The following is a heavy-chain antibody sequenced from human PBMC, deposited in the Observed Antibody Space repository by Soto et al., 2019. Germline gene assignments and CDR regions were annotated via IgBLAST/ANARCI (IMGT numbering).Heavy chain of an antibody. J-gene: IGHJ6*02. Sequence: GGSLRLSCAASGFTFSSYSMNWVRQAPGKGLEWVSYSSSSSRTIYYADSVKGRFTISRDNSKNTVYLQMTSLRTEDTAVYYCVKDHPSLDVWGQGTTVTVSS. CDR3: VKDHPSLDV. CDR2: SSSSSRTI. D-gene: IGHD3-10*01. V-gene: IGHV3-48*01. CDR1: GFTFSSYS.